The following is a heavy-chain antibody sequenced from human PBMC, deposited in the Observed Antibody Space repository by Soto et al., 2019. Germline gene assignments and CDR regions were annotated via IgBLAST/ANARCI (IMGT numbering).Heavy chain of an antibody. Sequence: SGPTLVNPTQTLTLTCTFSGFSLSTTGVGVGWIRQPPGKALEWLALIYWDDDKRYNPSLNSRLTITKDTSKNQVVLAMTNVDPVDTATYYCVQSRCGGDCLQSYSSHPYYGLDVWGQGTTVTVSS. CDR2: IYWDDDK. CDR1: GFSLSTTGVG. V-gene: IGHV2-5*02. D-gene: IGHD2-21*02. CDR3: VQSRCGGDCLQSYSSHPYYGLDV. J-gene: IGHJ6*02.